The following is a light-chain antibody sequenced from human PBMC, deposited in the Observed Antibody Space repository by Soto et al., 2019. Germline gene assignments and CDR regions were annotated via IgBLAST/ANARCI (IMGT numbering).Light chain of an antibody. J-gene: IGKJ3*01. V-gene: IGKV3-20*01. CDR1: LSVSVY. Sequence: VLFTQSPATLSLSPGERATLSCRTSLSVSVYLDWYQQKPGQAPRLLIHGASTRDTGIPARFSGSGSGTECTLTISRLEPEDFEVYYCHQYGTAPLTFGPGTKVDIK. CDR3: HQYGTAPLT. CDR2: GAS.